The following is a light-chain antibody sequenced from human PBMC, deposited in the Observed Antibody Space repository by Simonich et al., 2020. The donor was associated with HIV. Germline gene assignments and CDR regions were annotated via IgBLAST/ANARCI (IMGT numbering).Light chain of an antibody. Sequence: QTVVPQEPSFSVSPGGPVPLTCGLSSGSVSTSYYPSWYQQIPGQAPRTLIYNTNSRSSGVPVRFTGSILGNKAALTIPGAQADDESDYYCVLYMGSGISVFGGGTKLTVL. V-gene: IGLV8-61*01. CDR3: VLYMGSGISV. CDR1: SGSVSTSYY. J-gene: IGLJ3*02. CDR2: NTN.